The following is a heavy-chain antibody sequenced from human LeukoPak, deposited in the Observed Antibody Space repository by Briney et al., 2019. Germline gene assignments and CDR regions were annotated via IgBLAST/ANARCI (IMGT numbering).Heavy chain of an antibody. CDR3: ARVLGGARTSGYSILHFDY. V-gene: IGHV4-31*03. CDR2: IYYSGNT. Sequence: SQTLSLTCTVSGGSISSGGYYWSWIRQHPGKGLEWIGYIYYSGNTYYNPSLKSRVTISIDTSKNQFSLKLSSVTAADTAVYYCARVLGGARTSGYSILHFDYWGQGTLVTVSS. J-gene: IGHJ4*02. CDR1: GGSISSGGYY. D-gene: IGHD3-22*01.